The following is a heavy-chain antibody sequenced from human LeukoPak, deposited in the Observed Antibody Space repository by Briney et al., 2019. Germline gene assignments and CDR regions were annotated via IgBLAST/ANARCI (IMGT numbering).Heavy chain of an antibody. CDR2: ISSSTSVI. D-gene: IGHD3-10*01. CDR1: GFTFSSFG. Sequence: GGSLRLSCAASGFTFSSFGMNWVRQAPGKGLDWISYISSSTSVIYYADSVKGRFTISRDNAKNSVFLHMNSLRAEDTALYYCARLSAYYYGSYFYYYMDVWGKGTTVTVSS. V-gene: IGHV3-21*06. J-gene: IGHJ6*03. CDR3: ARLSAYYYGSYFYYYMDV.